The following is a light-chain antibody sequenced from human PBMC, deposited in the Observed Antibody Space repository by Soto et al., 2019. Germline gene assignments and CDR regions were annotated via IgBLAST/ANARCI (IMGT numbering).Light chain of an antibody. J-gene: IGLJ3*02. CDR1: SSDVGGYNY. Sequence: QSALTQPRSVSGSPGQSVTISCTGTSSDVGGYNYVSWYQHHPVKAPKLMIYDVSRRPSGVPDRFSGSKSGNTASLTISGLQAEDEADYYCCSYAGSYTLVFVGGTKLTVL. CDR2: DVS. V-gene: IGLV2-11*01. CDR3: CSYAGSYTLV.